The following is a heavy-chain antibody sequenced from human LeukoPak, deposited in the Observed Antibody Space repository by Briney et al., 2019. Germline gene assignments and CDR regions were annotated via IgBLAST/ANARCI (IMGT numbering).Heavy chain of an antibody. D-gene: IGHD6-19*01. Sequence: SETLSLTCTVSGGSISSGDYYWSWIRQPAGKGLEWIGRIYTSGSTNYNPSLKSRVTISVDTSKNQFSLKLSSVTAADTAVYYCARKRAVAGNFDYWGQGTLVTVSS. CDR2: IYTSGST. CDR1: GGSISSGDYY. V-gene: IGHV4-61*02. CDR3: ARKRAVAGNFDY. J-gene: IGHJ4*02.